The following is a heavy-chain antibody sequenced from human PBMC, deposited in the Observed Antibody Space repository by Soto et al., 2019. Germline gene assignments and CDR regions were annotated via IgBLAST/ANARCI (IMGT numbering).Heavy chain of an antibody. V-gene: IGHV1-8*01. CDR2: MNPDNGNT. CDR1: GYHFSTHE. CDR3: ARGPRESGEWLLFDY. J-gene: IGHJ4*02. Sequence: ASVKVSCRASGYHFSTHEINWVRRAAGQGLECMGRMNPDNGNTGYAQKFQDRVTMTRNTSISTAYMELSSLRSDDTAVYYCARGPRESGEWLLFDYWGQGALVTVSS. D-gene: IGHD3-3*01.